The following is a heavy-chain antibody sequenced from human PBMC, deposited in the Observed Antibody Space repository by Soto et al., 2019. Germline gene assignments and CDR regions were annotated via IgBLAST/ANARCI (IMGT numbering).Heavy chain of an antibody. J-gene: IGHJ3*02. CDR1: GFTFTNSW. V-gene: IGHV3-15*01. CDR2: IKSKSDGGTI. Sequence: GWCPRLSCASSGFTFTNSWMAGARKGPRKGLERVGRIKSKSDGGTIDYAAPVKGTFTISRDDSKNTLYLQMNSLKTEDTAVYFCTTGRNRRPLAALDIWVQGTVVTVSS. CDR3: TTGRNRRPLAALDI.